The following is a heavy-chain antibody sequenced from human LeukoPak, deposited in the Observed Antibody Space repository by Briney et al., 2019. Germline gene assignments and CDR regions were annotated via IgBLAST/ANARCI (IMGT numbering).Heavy chain of an antibody. CDR3: AKNVVVKRYIDY. V-gene: IGHV3-23*01. CDR2: ISGSGRTT. CDR1: GFTFSNHA. Sequence: GGSLRLSCAASGFTFSNHAMSWVRQTPGKGLQWVSVISGSGRTTEYADSVKGRFTISRDNSRNTLSLQMNSLRVEDTAIYYCAKNVVVKRYIDYWGQGTLVTVSS. D-gene: IGHD2-15*01. J-gene: IGHJ4*02.